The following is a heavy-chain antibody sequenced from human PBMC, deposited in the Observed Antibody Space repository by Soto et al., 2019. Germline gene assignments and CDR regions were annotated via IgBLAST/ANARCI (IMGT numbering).Heavy chain of an antibody. CDR3: ARSGYCTNGVCYTPFDY. V-gene: IGHV4-30-4*01. J-gene: IGHJ4*02. Sequence: SETLSLTCTVSGGSISSGDYYWSWIRQPPGKGLEWIGYIYYSGSTYYNPSLKSRVTISVDTSKNQFSLKLSSVTAADTAVYYCARSGYCTNGVCYTPFDYWGQGTLVTVSS. D-gene: IGHD2-8*01. CDR2: IYYSGST. CDR1: GGSISSGDYY.